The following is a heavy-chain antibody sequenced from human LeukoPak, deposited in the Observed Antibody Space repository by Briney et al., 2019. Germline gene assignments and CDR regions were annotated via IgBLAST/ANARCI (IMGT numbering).Heavy chain of an antibody. D-gene: IGHD6-13*01. J-gene: IGHJ5*02. V-gene: IGHV4-4*07. CDR1: GSSISSYH. Sequence: SETLYLTCTVSGSSISSYHWTWIRQPAGKGLEWIGRLSASGSTNFNPSLKSRVTISVDKSKKQFSLKVSSVTAADTAVYYCARDADGAAQFDPWGQGTLVTVSS. CDR3: ARDADGAAQFDP. CDR2: LSASGST.